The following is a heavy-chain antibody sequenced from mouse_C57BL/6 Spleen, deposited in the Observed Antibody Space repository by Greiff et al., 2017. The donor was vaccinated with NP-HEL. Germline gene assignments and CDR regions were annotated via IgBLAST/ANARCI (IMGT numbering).Heavy chain of an antibody. V-gene: IGHV1-52*01. Sequence: VQLQQSGAELVRPGSSVKLSCKASGYTFTSYWMHWVKQRPIQGLEWIGNIDPSDSETHYNQKFKDKATLTVDKSSSTAYMQLSSLTSEDSAVYYCARSPDYYGSTWFAYWGQGTLVTVSA. CDR1: GYTFTSYW. J-gene: IGHJ3*01. D-gene: IGHD1-1*01. CDR3: ARSPDYYGSTWFAY. CDR2: IDPSDSET.